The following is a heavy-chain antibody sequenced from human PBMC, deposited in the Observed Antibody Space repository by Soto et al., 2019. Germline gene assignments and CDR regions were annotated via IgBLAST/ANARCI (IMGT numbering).Heavy chain of an antibody. CDR2: IIPIFGTA. CDR3: ARFLSNIVVVPAAFSSPTSWFDP. J-gene: IGHJ5*02. D-gene: IGHD2-2*01. Sequence: QVQLVQSGAEVKKPGSSVKVSCKASGGTFSSYAISWVRQAPGQGLEWMEGIIPIFGTATYAQKFQGRVTITADESTGTAYMELCSLRSEDTAVYYCARFLSNIVVVPAAFSSPTSWFDPWGQGTLVIVSS. V-gene: IGHV1-69*01. CDR1: GGTFSSYA.